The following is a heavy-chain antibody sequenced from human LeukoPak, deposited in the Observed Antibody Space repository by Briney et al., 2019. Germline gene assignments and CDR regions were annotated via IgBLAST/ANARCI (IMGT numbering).Heavy chain of an antibody. CDR1: GFSFSSHG. D-gene: IGHD3-10*01. CDR3: ARGEDAGWFGELWPIDY. J-gene: IGHJ4*02. V-gene: IGHV3-23*01. Sequence: PGGTLRLSCAASGFSFSSHGMSWVRQAPGKGLEWVSGIIGGAGGTYYADSVKGRFTISRDNAKNTLYLQMNSLRAEDTAVYYCARGEDAGWFGELWPIDYWGQGTLVTVSS. CDR2: IIGGAGGT.